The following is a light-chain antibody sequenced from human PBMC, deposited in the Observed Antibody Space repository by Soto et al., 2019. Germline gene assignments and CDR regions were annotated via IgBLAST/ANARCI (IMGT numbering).Light chain of an antibody. CDR3: QQDYNLPWT. J-gene: IGKJ1*01. V-gene: IGKV3D-7*01. CDR2: GAS. Sequence: PGERVTLSCRASQSVSSSYLTWYQQKPGQAPRLLIYGASTRATGIPARFSGSGSGADFTLTISSLQPEDFAVYYCQQDYNLPWTFGQGTKVDIK. CDR1: QSVSSSY.